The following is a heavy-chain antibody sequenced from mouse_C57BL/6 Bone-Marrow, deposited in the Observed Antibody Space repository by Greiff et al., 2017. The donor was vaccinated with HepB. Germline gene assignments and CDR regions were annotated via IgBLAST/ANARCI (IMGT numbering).Heavy chain of an antibody. J-gene: IGHJ4*01. CDR1: GYAFSSYW. CDR3: ARKGIYYGARDY. V-gene: IGHV1-80*01. D-gene: IGHD2-1*01. Sequence: QVQLKESGAELVKPGASVKISCKASGYAFSSYWMNWVKQRPGKGLEWIGQIYPGDGDTNYNGKFKGKATLTADKSSSTAYMQLSSLTSADSAVYFCARKGIYYGARDYWGQGTSVTVSS. CDR2: IYPGDGDT.